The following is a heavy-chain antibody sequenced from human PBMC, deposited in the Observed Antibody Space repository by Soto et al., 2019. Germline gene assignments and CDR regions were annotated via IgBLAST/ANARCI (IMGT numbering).Heavy chain of an antibody. V-gene: IGHV1-3*01. Sequence: ASVKVSCKASGYTFTSYAMHWVRQAPGQRLEWMGWINAGNGNTKYSQKFQGRVTITRDTSASTAYMELSSLRSEDTAVYYCARRGFLRSSSGGFDYWGQGTLVTVSS. J-gene: IGHJ4*02. CDR1: GYTFTSYA. CDR3: ARRGFLRSSSGGFDY. CDR2: INAGNGNT. D-gene: IGHD6-6*01.